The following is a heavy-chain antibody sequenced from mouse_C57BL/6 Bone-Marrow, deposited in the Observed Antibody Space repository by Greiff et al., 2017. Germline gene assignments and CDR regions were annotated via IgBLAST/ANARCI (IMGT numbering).Heavy chain of an antibody. CDR2: INPGSGGT. V-gene: IGHV1-54*01. D-gene: IGHD1-1*01. Sequence: VQLQQSGAELVRPGTSVKVSCKASGYAFTNYLIEWVKQRPGQGLEWIGVINPGSGGTNYNEKFKGKATLTEDKSSSTAYMQLISLTSEDSAVYFCARGSYYGSSYPFAYWGQGTLVTVSA. CDR3: ARGSYYGSSYPFAY. CDR1: GYAFTNYL. J-gene: IGHJ3*01.